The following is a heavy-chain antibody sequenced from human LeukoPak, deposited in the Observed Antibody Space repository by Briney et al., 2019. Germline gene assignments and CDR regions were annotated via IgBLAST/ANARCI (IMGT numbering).Heavy chain of an antibody. CDR1: GFTFSHYA. CDR3: ARDQSDYVWGTTSFGYDY. J-gene: IGHJ4*02. D-gene: IGHD3-16*01. CDR2: ISYDGSNK. V-gene: IGHV3-30*04. Sequence: GGSLRLSCAASGFTFSHYAMHWVRQAPGKGLEWVAVISYDGSNKYYADSVKGRFTISRDNSKNTLYLQMNSLRAEDTAVYYCARDQSDYVWGTTSFGYDYWGQGTLVTVSS.